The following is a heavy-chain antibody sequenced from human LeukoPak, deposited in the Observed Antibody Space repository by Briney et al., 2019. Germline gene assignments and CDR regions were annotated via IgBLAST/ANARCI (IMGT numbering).Heavy chain of an antibody. CDR1: GESLSTYF. D-gene: IGHD5-18*01. CDR2: IYSSGST. CDR3: ARLSGYSYGYFDF. J-gene: IGHJ4*02. V-gene: IGHV4-59*08. Sequence: SETLSLTCTISGESLSTYFWSWLRQPPGKGLEWIGYIYSSGSTNYNPSLKSRVTMSVDTSKNQFSQLLRSVTAADTAVYYCARLSGYSYGYFDFWGQGTLVTVSS.